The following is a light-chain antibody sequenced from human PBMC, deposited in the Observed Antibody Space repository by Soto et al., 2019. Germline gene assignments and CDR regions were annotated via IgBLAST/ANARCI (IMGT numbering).Light chain of an antibody. Sequence: DVVMTKPPLSLSVAPGQPSAVSCKSSQRLLHITGETFLFGYLQKPGQSPQLLIYEVSTRVSGVPDRFSGSGSGTDFTLEISRVETDDVGIYYCMQSTQLPPTFGQGTRLEIK. CDR1: QRLLHITGETF. J-gene: IGKJ5*01. CDR2: EVS. V-gene: IGKV2D-29*02. CDR3: MQSTQLPPT.